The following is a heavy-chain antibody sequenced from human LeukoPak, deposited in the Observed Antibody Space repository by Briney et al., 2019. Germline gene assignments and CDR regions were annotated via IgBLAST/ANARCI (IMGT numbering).Heavy chain of an antibody. J-gene: IGHJ4*02. CDR3: AREVTGTSGSFDY. Sequence: SETLSLTCTVSGGPVISYYWTWMRQPPGKELEWLGYIYYTGTTNYNPSLKSRLTISVDTSKDHFSLKLSSVTAADTAVYYCAREVTGTSGSFDYWGRGALVTVSS. CDR2: IYYTGTT. V-gene: IGHV4-59*02. CDR1: GGPVISYY. D-gene: IGHD6-19*01.